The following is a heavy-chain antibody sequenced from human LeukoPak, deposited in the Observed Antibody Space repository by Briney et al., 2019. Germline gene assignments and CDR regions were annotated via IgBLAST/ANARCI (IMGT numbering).Heavy chain of an antibody. Sequence: GASVKVSCKASGYTFTDYYMHWVQQAPGKGLEWMGRVDPEDGETIYAEKFQGRVTITADTSTDTAYMELSSLRSEDTAVYYCARDSNWRFDYWGQGTLVAVSS. J-gene: IGHJ4*02. CDR1: GYTFTDYY. V-gene: IGHV1-69-2*01. D-gene: IGHD7-27*01. CDR2: VDPEDGET. CDR3: ARDSNWRFDY.